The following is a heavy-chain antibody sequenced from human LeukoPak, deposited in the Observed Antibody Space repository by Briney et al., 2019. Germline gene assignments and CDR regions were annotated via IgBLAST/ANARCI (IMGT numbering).Heavy chain of an antibody. Sequence: GGSLRLSCAASGSTFSSYEMNWVRQAPGKGLEWVSYISGNGNTIYNADSVKGRFTISRDNAKNSLYLKMNSLRAEDTAVYYCARDLSYYYDTSGSRIFDAFDIWGQGTMVTVSS. J-gene: IGHJ3*02. D-gene: IGHD3-22*01. CDR1: GSTFSSYE. CDR3: ARDLSYYYDTSGSRIFDAFDI. V-gene: IGHV3-48*03. CDR2: ISGNGNTI.